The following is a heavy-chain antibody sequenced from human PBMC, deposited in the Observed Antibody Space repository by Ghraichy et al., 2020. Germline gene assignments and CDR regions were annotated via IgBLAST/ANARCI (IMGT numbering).Heavy chain of an antibody. J-gene: IGHJ4*02. V-gene: IGHV4-59*08. CDR2: IDHSGST. Sequence: SCTVSGGSISNYDWSWIRQPPGKGLEWIGYIDHSGSTNYNPSLESRVSISVDTSRNQFSLKLSSVIAADTTVYFCARHAQIPSGVFDYWGRGTLVIFSS. CDR3: ARHAQIPSGVFDY. CDR1: GGSISNYD. D-gene: IGHD3-10*01.